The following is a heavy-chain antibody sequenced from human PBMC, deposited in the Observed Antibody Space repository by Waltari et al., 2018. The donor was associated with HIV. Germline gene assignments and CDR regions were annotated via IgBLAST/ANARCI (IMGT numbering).Heavy chain of an antibody. CDR1: GFTFSSYS. CDR3: ARSPLYYYDSSGYYFDY. D-gene: IGHD3-22*01. J-gene: IGHJ4*02. CDR2: ISSSSGTI. V-gene: IGHV3-48*02. Sequence: EVQLVESGGGLVQPGGSLSLSCAASGFTFSSYSMTWVRQAPGKGLEWVSYISSSSGTIYYADSVKGRFTISRDNAKNSLYLQMNSLRDEDTAVYYCARSPLYYYDSSGYYFDYWGQGTLLTVSS.